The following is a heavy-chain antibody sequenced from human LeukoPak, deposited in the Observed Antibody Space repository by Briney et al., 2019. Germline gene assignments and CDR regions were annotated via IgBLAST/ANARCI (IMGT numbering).Heavy chain of an antibody. V-gene: IGHV4-39*07. J-gene: IGHJ4*02. CDR2: IYYSGST. D-gene: IGHD4-17*01. Sequence: SETLSLTCTVSGGSISSSSYYWGWIRQPPGKGLEWIGSIYYSGSTYYNPSLKSRVTISVDTSKNQFSLKLSSVTAADTAVYYCAGDYGTRHFDYWGQGTLVTVSS. CDR1: GGSISSSSYY. CDR3: AGDYGTRHFDY.